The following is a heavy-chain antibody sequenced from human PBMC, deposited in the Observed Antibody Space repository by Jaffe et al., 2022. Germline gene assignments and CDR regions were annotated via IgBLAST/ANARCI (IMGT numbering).Heavy chain of an antibody. V-gene: IGHV4-34*01. J-gene: IGHJ4*02. Sequence: QVQLQQWGAGLLKPSETLSLTCAVYGGSFSGYYWSWIRQPPGKGLEWIGEINHSGSTNYNPSLKSRVTISVDTSKNQFSLKLSSVTAADTAVYYCARGGVRGYFDYWGQGTLVTVSS. CDR2: INHSGST. CDR3: ARGGVRGYFDY. D-gene: IGHD3-10*01. CDR1: GGSFSGYY.